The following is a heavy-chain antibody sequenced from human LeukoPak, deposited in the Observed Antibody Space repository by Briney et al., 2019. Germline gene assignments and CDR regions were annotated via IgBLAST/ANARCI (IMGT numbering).Heavy chain of an antibody. CDR3: ARSFGVVVIKDYYYGMDV. CDR2: MNPNSGNT. V-gene: IGHV1-8*01. D-gene: IGHD3-22*01. Sequence: ASVKVSCKASGYTFTSYDINWVRQATGQGLEWMGWMNPNSGNTGYAQKFQGRVTMTRNTSISTAYMELSSLRSEDAAVYYCARSFGVVVIKDYYYGMDVWGQGTTVTVSS. J-gene: IGHJ6*02. CDR1: GYTFTSYD.